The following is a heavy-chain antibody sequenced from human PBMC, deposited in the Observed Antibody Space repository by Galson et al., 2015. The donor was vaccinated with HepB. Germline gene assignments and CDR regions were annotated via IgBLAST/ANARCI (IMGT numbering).Heavy chain of an antibody. CDR2: ISAYNGNT. J-gene: IGHJ3*02. CDR1: GYTFTSYG. CDR3: ARDFGCSSTSCYATGAFDI. Sequence: SVKVSCKASGYTFTSYGISWVRQAPGQGLEWMGWISAYNGNTNYAQKLQGRVTTTTDTSTSTAYMELRSLRSDDTAVYYCARDFGCSSTSCYATGAFDIWGQGTMVTVSS. V-gene: IGHV1-18*01. D-gene: IGHD2-2*01.